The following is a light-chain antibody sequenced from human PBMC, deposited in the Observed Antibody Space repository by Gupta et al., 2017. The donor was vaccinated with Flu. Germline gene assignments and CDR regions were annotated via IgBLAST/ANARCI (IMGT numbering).Light chain of an antibody. CDR3: QSADSTSSYYV. CDR1: ALPNQY. Sequence: SYELTQPPSVSVSPGQTARITCSGDALPNQYVYWFQQKPGQAPALLIYKDTERPSWIPERFSASGSGTTVTLTISGVQAEDEADYYCQSADSTSSYYVFGTGTKVTVL. J-gene: IGLJ1*01. CDR2: KDT. V-gene: IGLV3-25*03.